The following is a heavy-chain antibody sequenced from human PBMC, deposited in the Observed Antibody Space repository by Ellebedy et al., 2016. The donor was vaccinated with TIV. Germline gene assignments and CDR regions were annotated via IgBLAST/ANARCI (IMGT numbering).Heavy chain of an antibody. Sequence: GESLKISCEVSGLTFRSDYMTWIRQAPGKGLEWVALINQDGTGEFYVDSVRGRFTISRDNAKNSLHLQMSSLRAEDTALYYCTKATIKIVGSCIDVWGQGTTVTVSS. CDR3: TKATIKIVGSCIDV. D-gene: IGHD2-15*01. J-gene: IGHJ6*02. CDR2: INQDGTGE. V-gene: IGHV3-7*03. CDR1: GLTFRSDY.